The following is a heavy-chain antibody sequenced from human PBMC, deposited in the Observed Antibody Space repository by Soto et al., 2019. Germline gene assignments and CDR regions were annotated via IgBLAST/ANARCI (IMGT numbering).Heavy chain of an antibody. J-gene: IGHJ3*02. Sequence: HPGGSLRLSCAASGFTFSSYEMNWVRQAPGKGLEWVSYISSSGSTIYYADSVKGRFTISRDNAKNSLYLQMNSLRAEDTAVYYCARDSTVVNAFDIWGQGTMVTVSS. D-gene: IGHD4-17*01. V-gene: IGHV3-48*03. CDR2: ISSSGSTI. CDR1: GFTFSSYE. CDR3: ARDSTVVNAFDI.